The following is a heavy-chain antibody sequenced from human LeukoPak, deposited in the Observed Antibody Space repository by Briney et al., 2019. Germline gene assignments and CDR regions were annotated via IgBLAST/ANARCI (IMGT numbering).Heavy chain of an antibody. CDR2: IYTSGST. CDR3: ARGSLQLGPYYFDY. J-gene: IGHJ4*02. V-gene: IGHV4-61*02. CDR1: GGSISSGSYY. Sequence: SETLSLTCTVSGGSISSGSYYWSWLRQPAGKGLEWIGRIYTSGSTNYNPSLKSRVTISVDTSKNQFSLKLSSVTAADTAVYYCARGSLQLGPYYFDYWGQGTLVTVSS. D-gene: IGHD6-6*01.